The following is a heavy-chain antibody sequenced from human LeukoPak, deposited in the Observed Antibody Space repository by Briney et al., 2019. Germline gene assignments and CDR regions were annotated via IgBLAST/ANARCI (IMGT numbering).Heavy chain of an antibody. CDR1: GGSISSSNW. J-gene: IGHJ5*02. CDR2: IYYSGST. D-gene: IGHD3-10*01. V-gene: IGHV4-4*02. CDR3: ARGLTGYYYGSGSYYNVAGVYNWFDP. Sequence: SGTLSLTCAVSGGSISSSNWWSWVRQPPGKGLEWIGYIYYSGSTYYNPSLKSRVTISVDTPKNQFSLKLSSVTAADTAVYYCARGLTGYYYGSGSYYNVAGVYNWFDPWGQGTLVTVSS.